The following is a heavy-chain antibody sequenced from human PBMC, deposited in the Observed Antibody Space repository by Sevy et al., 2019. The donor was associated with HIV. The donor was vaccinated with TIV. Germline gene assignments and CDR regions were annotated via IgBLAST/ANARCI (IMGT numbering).Heavy chain of an antibody. V-gene: IGHV3-53*01. CDR3: ALEYFGYSSG. D-gene: IGHD6-19*01. Sequence: GGSLRLSCAASGFTVSSNYMSWVRQAPGKGLEWVSVIYSGGSTYYADSVKGQFTISRDNSKNTLYLQMNSLRAEDMAVYYCALEYFGYSSGWGQGTLVTVSS. J-gene: IGHJ4*02. CDR1: GFTVSSNY. CDR2: IYSGGST.